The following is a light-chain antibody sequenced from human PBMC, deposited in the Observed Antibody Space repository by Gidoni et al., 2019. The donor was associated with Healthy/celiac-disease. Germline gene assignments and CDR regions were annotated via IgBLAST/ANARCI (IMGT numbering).Light chain of an antibody. CDR3: AAWDDSLSGPV. Sequence: QSVLTQPPPASGTPGQRVTISCSGSSSNIGSNYVYSYQQLPGTAPKLLIYRNNQRPSGVPYRFSGSKSGTSASLAIRGLLSEDEADYYCAAWDDSLSGPVFGGGTKLTVL. V-gene: IGLV1-47*01. J-gene: IGLJ3*02. CDR1: SSNIGSNY. CDR2: RNN.